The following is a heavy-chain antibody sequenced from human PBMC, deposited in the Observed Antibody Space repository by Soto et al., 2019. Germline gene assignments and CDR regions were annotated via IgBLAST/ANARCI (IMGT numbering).Heavy chain of an antibody. Sequence: PGGSLRLSCAAYGFTFSSCARHWVRQAPVKGLEWVAVISYDGSNKYYADSVKGRFTISRDNSKNTLYLQMNSLRAEDTAVYYCASHPHRLPHLYYYGMDVWGQGTTVTVSS. D-gene: IGHD6-25*01. CDR3: ASHPHRLPHLYYYGMDV. CDR1: GFTFSSCA. J-gene: IGHJ6*02. V-gene: IGHV3-30-3*01. CDR2: ISYDGSNK.